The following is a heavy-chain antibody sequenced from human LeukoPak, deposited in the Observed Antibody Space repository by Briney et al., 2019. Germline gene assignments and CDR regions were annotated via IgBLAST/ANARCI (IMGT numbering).Heavy chain of an antibody. CDR3: AKDGLGAFDI. Sequence: PGGSLRLSCAASGFTFSSYAMSWVRQAPGKGLEWVSAISGSGGSTYYADSVKGRSTISRDNSKNTLYLQINSLRAEDTAVYYCAKDGLGAFDIWGQGTMVTVSS. V-gene: IGHV3-23*01. D-gene: IGHD3-16*01. CDR2: ISGSGGST. CDR1: GFTFSSYA. J-gene: IGHJ3*02.